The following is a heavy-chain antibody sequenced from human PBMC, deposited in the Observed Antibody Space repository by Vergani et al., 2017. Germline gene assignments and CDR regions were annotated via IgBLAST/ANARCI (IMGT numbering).Heavy chain of an antibody. Sequence: VQLVESGGGLVQPGGSLRLSCAASGFTVSSNYMSWVRQAPGKGLEWVSVIYSGGSTYYADSVKGRFTISRDNSKNTLYLQMNSLRAEDTAVYYCASSDSSGYYFNSYYYGMDVWGQGTTVTVSS. CDR1: GFTVSSNY. CDR3: ASSDSSGYYFNSYYYGMDV. V-gene: IGHV3-66*02. D-gene: IGHD3-22*01. CDR2: IYSGGST. J-gene: IGHJ6*02.